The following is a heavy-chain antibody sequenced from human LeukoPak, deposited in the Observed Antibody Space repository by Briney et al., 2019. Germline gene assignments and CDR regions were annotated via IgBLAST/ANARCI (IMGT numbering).Heavy chain of an antibody. J-gene: IGHJ4*02. CDR3: ARLVGSGSYGYYYFDY. CDR2: ISSSSSTI. V-gene: IGHV3-48*01. CDR1: GFTFSSYS. Sequence: GGSLRLSCAASGFTFSSYSMNWVRQAPGKGLEWVSYISSSSSTIYYADSVKGRFTISRDNAKNSLYQQMNSLRAEDTAVYYCARLVGSGSYGYYYFDYWGQGTLVTVSS. D-gene: IGHD3-10*01.